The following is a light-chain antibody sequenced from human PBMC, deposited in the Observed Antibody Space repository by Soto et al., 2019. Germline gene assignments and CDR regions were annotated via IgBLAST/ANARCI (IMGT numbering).Light chain of an antibody. CDR3: SSYTASTIFV. CDR1: SSDVGDYNY. J-gene: IGLJ1*01. CDR2: EVS. Sequence: QSALTQPASVSGSPGQSITISCTGTSSDVGDYNYVSWYQQHPGKAPKLVIFEVSTRPSGVSNRFSGSKSGNTASLTISGLQAEDEADYYCSSYTASTIFVFGTGTKLTVL. V-gene: IGLV2-14*01.